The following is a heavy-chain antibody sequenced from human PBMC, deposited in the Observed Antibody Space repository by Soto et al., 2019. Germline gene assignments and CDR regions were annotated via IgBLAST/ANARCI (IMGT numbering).Heavy chain of an antibody. CDR2: INPNSGGT. Sequence: ASVKVSCKASGYTFTGYYMHWVRQAPGQGLESMGWINPNSGGTNYAQKFQGWVTMTRDTSISTAYMELSRLRSDDTAVYYCARGAYCSGGSCSTTLYYFDYWGQGTLVTVSS. J-gene: IGHJ4*02. D-gene: IGHD2-15*01. CDR1: GYTFTGYY. V-gene: IGHV1-2*04. CDR3: ARGAYCSGGSCSTTLYYFDY.